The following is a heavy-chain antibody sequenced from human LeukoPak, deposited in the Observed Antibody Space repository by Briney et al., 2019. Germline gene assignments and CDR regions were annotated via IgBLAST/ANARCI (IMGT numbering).Heavy chain of an antibody. CDR1: GFAFSSYA. CDR3: AKDPPYSYAYQPHDAFDI. CDR2: ISFDGSNH. V-gene: IGHV3-30-3*01. D-gene: IGHD5-18*01. Sequence: PGGSLRLSCAASGFAFSSYAMHWVRQAPGKGLDGVAVISFDGSNHYYADSVKGRFTISRDNSKNTLYLQMNSLRAEDTAVYYCAKDPPYSYAYQPHDAFDIWGQGTMVTVSS. J-gene: IGHJ3*02.